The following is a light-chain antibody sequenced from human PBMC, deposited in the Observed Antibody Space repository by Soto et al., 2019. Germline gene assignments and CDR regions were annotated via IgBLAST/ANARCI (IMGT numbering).Light chain of an antibody. Sequence: QSVLTQSPSVSAAPGQKVTISCSGSSSNIGNNYVSWYQQLPGTAPKLLIYDNNKRPSGIPDRFSGSKSGTSATLGITGLQTGDEADYYCGTWDDSLSARVFGTGTKLTVL. CDR1: SSNIGNNY. V-gene: IGLV1-51*01. J-gene: IGLJ1*01. CDR2: DNN. CDR3: GTWDDSLSARV.